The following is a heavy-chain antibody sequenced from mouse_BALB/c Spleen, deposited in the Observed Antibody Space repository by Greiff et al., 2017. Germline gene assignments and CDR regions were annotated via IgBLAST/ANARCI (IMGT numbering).Heavy chain of an antibody. Sequence: VKLVESGAELARPGASVKLSCKASGYTFTSYWMQWVKQRPGQGLEWIGAIYPGDGDTRYTQKFKGKATLTADKSSSTAYMQLSSLASEDSAVYYCARGTTVVSLDYWGQGTTLTVSS. CDR3: ARGTTVVSLDY. CDR2: IYPGDGDT. V-gene: IGHV1-87*01. J-gene: IGHJ2*01. D-gene: IGHD1-1*01. CDR1: GYTFTSYW.